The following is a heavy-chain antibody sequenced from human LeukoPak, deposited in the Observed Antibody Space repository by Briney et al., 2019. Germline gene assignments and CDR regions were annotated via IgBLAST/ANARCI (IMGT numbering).Heavy chain of an antibody. V-gene: IGHV4-4*07. CDR3: AREDYDFWSGLLNWFDP. CDR1: GGSISSYY. J-gene: IGHJ5*02. CDR2: IYTSGST. D-gene: IGHD3-3*01. Sequence: LQTLSLTCTVSGGSISSYYWSWIRQPAGKGLEWIGRIYTSGSTNYYPSLKSRVTMSVDTSKNQFSLKLSSVTAADTAVYYCAREDYDFWSGLLNWFDPWGQGTLVTVSS.